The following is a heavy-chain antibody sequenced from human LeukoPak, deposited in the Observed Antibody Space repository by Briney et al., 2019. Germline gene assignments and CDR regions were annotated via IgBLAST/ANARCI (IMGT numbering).Heavy chain of an antibody. J-gene: IGHJ4*02. Sequence: GGSLRLSCATSGFTFSTYETKWVRQAPGKGLEWVSYISPSGTTIYYAESVKGRFTISRDNAKNSVYLQMNTLRVEDTAVYYCARKTFGTVYFDYWGQGILVTVSS. V-gene: IGHV3-48*03. D-gene: IGHD1-1*01. CDR1: GFTFSTYE. CDR3: ARKTFGTVYFDY. CDR2: ISPSGTTI.